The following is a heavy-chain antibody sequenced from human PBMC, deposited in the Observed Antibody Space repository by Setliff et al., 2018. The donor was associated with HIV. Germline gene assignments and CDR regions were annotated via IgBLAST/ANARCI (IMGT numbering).Heavy chain of an antibody. J-gene: IGHJ4*02. D-gene: IGHD3-22*01. CDR1: GGTFSSFA. CDR3: ARGEQDFYDSSGYYSYYFDH. V-gene: IGHV1-69*13. Sequence: SVKVSCKASGGTFSSFAISWVRQAPGQGLEWVGGIIPIFGATNNAQKFQGRLTITADESTTTTYMELSSLTSEDTAVYFCARGEQDFYDSSGYYSYYFDHWGQGTLVTVSS. CDR2: IIPIFGAT.